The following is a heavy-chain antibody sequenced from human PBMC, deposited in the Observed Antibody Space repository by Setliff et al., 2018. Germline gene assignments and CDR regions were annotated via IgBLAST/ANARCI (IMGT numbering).Heavy chain of an antibody. J-gene: IGHJ4*02. V-gene: IGHV3-33*06. Sequence: PGGSLRLSCAASGFTFSSYGMHWVRQAPGKGLEWVAVIWYDGSNKYYADSVKGRFTISRDNSKNTLYLQMNSLRAEDTAVYYCAKDPSSQYCDNDCWHYFENWGQGTLVTVSS. D-gene: IGHD2-21*02. CDR2: IWYDGSNK. CDR1: GFTFSSYG. CDR3: AKDPSSQYCDNDCWHYFEN.